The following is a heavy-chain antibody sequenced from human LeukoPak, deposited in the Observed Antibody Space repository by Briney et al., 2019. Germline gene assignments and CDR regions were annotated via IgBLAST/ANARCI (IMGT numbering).Heavy chain of an antibody. CDR3: ARDPQPQGKYSYGYGFQYNWFDP. CDR2: INPSGGST. J-gene: IGHJ5*02. D-gene: IGHD5-18*01. V-gene: IGHV1-46*01. CDR1: GYTFTSYY. Sequence: ASVEVSCKASGYTFTSYYMHWVRQAPGQGLEWMGIINPSGGSTSYAQKFQGRVTMTRDTSTSTVYMELSSLRSEDTAVYYCARDPQPQGKYSYGYGFQYNWFDPWGQGTLVTVSS.